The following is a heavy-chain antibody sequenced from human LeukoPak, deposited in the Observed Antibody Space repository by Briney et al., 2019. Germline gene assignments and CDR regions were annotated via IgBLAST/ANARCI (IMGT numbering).Heavy chain of an antibody. J-gene: IGHJ4*02. CDR2: FSCCGGLTITGSGGNT. CDR3: AKYFRVTTWALGLIHY. V-gene: IGHV3-23*01. D-gene: IGHD4-11*01. CDR1: AFSFSSYA. Sequence: PGGCLILSCAASAFSFSSYAMIWVRQAPAKVLEWVSAFSCCGGLTITGSGGNTYYADSVKGRFTISRDNSKNTLSLQMNNLRAEDTASDYCAKYFRVTTWALGLIHYWGQGTLVTVSS.